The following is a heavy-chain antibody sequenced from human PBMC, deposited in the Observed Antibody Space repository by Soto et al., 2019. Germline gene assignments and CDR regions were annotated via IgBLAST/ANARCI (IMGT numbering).Heavy chain of an antibody. Sequence: QVQLVESGGGVVQPGGSLRLSCTTSGFTFNTYGMHWVRQAPGKGLEWVAIIWYDGSNKYYADSVKGRFTLSRDNSKNPLYLQMNRLRAEDTALYYCARADCTGAYCYSWPFNYGVDVWGQGTTVTVSS. V-gene: IGHV3-33*08. CDR2: IWYDGSNK. J-gene: IGHJ6*02. CDR1: GFTFNTYG. CDR3: ARADCTGAYCYSWPFNYGVDV. D-gene: IGHD2-15*01.